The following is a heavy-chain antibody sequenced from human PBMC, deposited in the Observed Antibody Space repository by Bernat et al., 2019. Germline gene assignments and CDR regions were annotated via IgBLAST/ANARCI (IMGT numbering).Heavy chain of an antibody. V-gene: IGHV1-18*04. D-gene: IGHD3-3*01. J-gene: IGHJ5*01. CDR3: ARDFRGGSIFGVVPNFDP. Sequence: QVQLVQSGAEVKKPGASVKVSCKASGYTFTSYGISWVRQAPGQGLEWMGWISGYKGNTNYAQKLQGRVTMTTDTSTSTAYMELRSLRSDDTAVYYCARDFRGGSIFGVVPNFDPWGPGTLVPVPS. CDR1: GYTFTSYG. CDR2: ISGYKGNT.